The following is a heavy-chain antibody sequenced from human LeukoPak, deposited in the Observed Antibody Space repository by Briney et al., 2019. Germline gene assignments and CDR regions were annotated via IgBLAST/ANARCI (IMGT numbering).Heavy chain of an antibody. CDR1: GFTFSNYG. J-gene: IGHJ4*02. V-gene: IGHV3-7*01. CDR2: IKQDGSEK. CDR3: AREEGIAAAAYFDY. D-gene: IGHD6-13*01. Sequence: GGSLRLSCAASGFTFSNYGMSWVRQAPGKGLEWVANIKQDGSEKYYVDSVKGRFTISRDNAKNSLYLQMNSLRAEDTAVYYCAREEGIAAAAYFDYWGQGTLVTVSS.